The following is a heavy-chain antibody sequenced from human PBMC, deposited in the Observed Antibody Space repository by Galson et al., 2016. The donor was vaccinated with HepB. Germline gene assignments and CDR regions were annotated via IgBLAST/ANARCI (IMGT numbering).Heavy chain of an antibody. Sequence: PALVKPTQTLTLTCTFSGFSLSTSGVGVGWIRQAPGKALEWLALIYWDDDKRYSPSLKSRLTITRDSSKNQVVLTMTNVDPEDTAAYYCVHSVRWSALDWGQGTLVTVSS. CDR3: VHSVRWSALD. V-gene: IGHV2-5*02. CDR2: IYWDDDK. CDR1: GFSLSTSGVG. J-gene: IGHJ4*02. D-gene: IGHD4-23*01.